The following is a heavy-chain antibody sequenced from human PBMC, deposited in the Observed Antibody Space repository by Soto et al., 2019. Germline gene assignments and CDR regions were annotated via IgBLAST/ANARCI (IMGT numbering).Heavy chain of an antibody. CDR2: ISYDGSNK. CDR3: VKAMGFQRIQVWSFDY. D-gene: IGHD5-18*01. V-gene: IGHV3-30*18. CDR1: GFTFSRYG. J-gene: IGHJ4*01. Sequence: GGSLRLSCAASGFTFSRYGMHWVRQAPGKGLEWVAVISYDGSNKYYADSVKARFTISRDNSKKTLYLQMNRLRAEETALYYCVKAMGFQRIQVWSFDYWGHGTLVTVSS.